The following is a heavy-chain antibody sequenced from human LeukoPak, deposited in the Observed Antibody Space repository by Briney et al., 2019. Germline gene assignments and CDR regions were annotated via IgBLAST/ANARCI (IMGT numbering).Heavy chain of an antibody. CDR3: ARKIGVPAAIYYYYYMDV. CDR2: ISSSGSTI. CDR1: GFTFSDYY. J-gene: IGHJ6*03. V-gene: IGHV3-11*04. Sequence: GGSLRLSCAASGFTFSDYYMSWIRQAPGKGLEWVSYISSSGSTIYYADSVKGRFTISRDNAKNLLYLQMNSLRAEDTAVYYCARKIGVPAAIYYYYYMDVWGKGTTVTVSS. D-gene: IGHD2-2*01.